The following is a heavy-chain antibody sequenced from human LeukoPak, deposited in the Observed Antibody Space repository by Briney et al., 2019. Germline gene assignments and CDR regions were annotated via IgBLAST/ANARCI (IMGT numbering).Heavy chain of an antibody. V-gene: IGHV1-69*13. D-gene: IGHD3-22*01. CDR2: IIPIFGTA. CDR1: GGTFSSYA. Sequence: SVKVSCKAPGGTFSSYAISWVRQAPGQGLEWMGGIIPIFGTANYAQKFQGRVTITADESTSTAYMELSSLRSEDTAVYYCARSGAKYYYDSSGYYTDYWGQGTLVTVSS. J-gene: IGHJ4*02. CDR3: ARSGAKYYYDSSGYYTDY.